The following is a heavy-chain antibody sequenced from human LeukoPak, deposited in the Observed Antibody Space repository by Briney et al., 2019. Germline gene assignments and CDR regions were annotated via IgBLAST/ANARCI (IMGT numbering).Heavy chain of an antibody. CDR2: IYPGESDN. D-gene: IGHD5/OR15-5a*01. J-gene: IGHJ4*02. V-gene: IGHV5-51*01. CDR3: ATQYSVYDPFDY. CDR1: GYTFSNYW. Sequence: GESLKISCKGSGYTFSNYWIGWVRQLPGKGLEWMGIIYPGESDNRYSPSFQGQVTISADKSISTAYLQWSSLKASDTAMYYCATQYSVYDPFDYWGQGTLVTVSS.